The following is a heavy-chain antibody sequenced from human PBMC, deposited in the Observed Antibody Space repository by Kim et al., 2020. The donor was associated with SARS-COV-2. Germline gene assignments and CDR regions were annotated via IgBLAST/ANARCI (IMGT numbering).Heavy chain of an antibody. CDR3: AKDLDSSIAAAGKGVNYYYYGMDV. CDR2: ISWDGGST. CDR1: GFTFDDYT. J-gene: IGHJ6*02. Sequence: GGSLRLSCAASGFTFDDYTMHWVRQAPGKGLEWVSLISWDGGSTYYADSVKGRFTISRDNSKNSLYLQMNSLRTEDTALYYCAKDLDSSIAAAGKGVNYYYYGMDVWGQGTTVTVSS. D-gene: IGHD6-13*01. V-gene: IGHV3-43*01.